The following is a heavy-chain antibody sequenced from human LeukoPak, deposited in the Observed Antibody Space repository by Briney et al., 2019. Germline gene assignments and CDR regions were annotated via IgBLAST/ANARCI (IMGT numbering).Heavy chain of an antibody. CDR2: ITSSSAST. J-gene: IGHJ4*02. D-gene: IGHD3-16*01. Sequence: GGSLRLSCVASGLTFSNYAMSWVRQAPGKELEWVSVITSSSASTYYADSVKGRFTISRDNSKNTLWLQMDSLRAEDTALYYCAKSGDYSFGYWGQGTLVTVSS. CDR1: GLTFSNYA. CDR3: AKSGDYSFGY. V-gene: IGHV3-23*01.